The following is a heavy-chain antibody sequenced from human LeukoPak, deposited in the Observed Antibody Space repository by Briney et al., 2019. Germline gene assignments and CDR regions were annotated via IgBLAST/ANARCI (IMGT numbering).Heavy chain of an antibody. D-gene: IGHD6-19*01. CDR3: ARALYSSGWSGVYFDY. Sequence: ASVKVSCKASGYTFTSYGISWVRQAPGQGLERMGWISAYNGNTNYAQKLQGRVTMTTDTSTSTAYMELRSLRSDDTAVYYCARALYSSGWSGVYFDYWGQGTLVTVSS. J-gene: IGHJ4*02. CDR1: GYTFTSYG. CDR2: ISAYNGNT. V-gene: IGHV1-18*01.